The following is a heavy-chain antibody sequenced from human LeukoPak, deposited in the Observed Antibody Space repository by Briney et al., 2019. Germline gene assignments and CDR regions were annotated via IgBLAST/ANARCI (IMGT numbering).Heavy chain of an antibody. CDR3: ARDGGVVPAAGDWFDP. CDR2: IYYSGST. J-gene: IGHJ5*02. CDR1: GYSISSGYY. V-gene: IGHV4-38-2*02. D-gene: IGHD2-2*01. Sequence: SETLSLTCTVSGYSISSGYYWGWIRQPPGKGLEWIGYIYYSGSTNYNPSLKSRVTISVDTSKNQFSLKLSSVTAADTAVYYCARDGGVVPAAGDWFDPWGQGTLVTVSS.